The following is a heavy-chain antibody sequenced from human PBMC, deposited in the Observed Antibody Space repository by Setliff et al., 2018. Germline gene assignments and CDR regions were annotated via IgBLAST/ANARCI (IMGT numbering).Heavy chain of an antibody. J-gene: IGHJ3*02. CDR1: GGSISTSSY. D-gene: IGHD3-10*01. CDR3: ARRGYYYGWGDSNAFDI. Sequence: SETLSLTCTVSGGSISTSSYWGWIRQPPGKGLEWIGSIYYSGTTYYNPSLKSRVTISVDTSKNQFSLKLSSVTAADTAVYYCARRGYYYGWGDSNAFDIWGQGAMVTVSS. V-gene: IGHV4-39*01. CDR2: IYYSGTT.